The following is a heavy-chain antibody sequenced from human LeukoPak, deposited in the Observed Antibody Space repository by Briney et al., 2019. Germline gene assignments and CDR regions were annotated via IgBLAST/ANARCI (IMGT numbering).Heavy chain of an antibody. CDR2: INPNSGGT. CDR3: ARAAGDSIAAAGTTYYYYYMDV. V-gene: IGHV1-2*02. CDR1: GYTFTGYY. J-gene: IGHJ6*03. Sequence: GASVKVSCKASGYTFTGYYMHWVRQAPGQGLEWMGWINPNSGGTNYAQKFQGRVTMTRDASISTAYMELSRLRSDDTAVYYCARAAGDSIAAAGTTYYYYYMDVWGKGTTVTVSS. D-gene: IGHD6-13*01.